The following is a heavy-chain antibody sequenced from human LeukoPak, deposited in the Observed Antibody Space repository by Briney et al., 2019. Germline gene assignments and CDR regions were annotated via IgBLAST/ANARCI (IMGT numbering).Heavy chain of an antibody. CDR1: GFTFSSYT. Sequence: GGSLRLSCAASGFTFSSYTMHWVRQAPGKGLEWVAAISYGGSNKYYADSVKGRFTISRDNSKNTLYLQMNSLRAEDTAVYHCARAGGSGSYYHYHGMDVWGQGTTVTVSS. D-gene: IGHD3-10*01. CDR3: ARAGGSGSYYHYHGMDV. V-gene: IGHV3-30-3*01. J-gene: IGHJ6*02. CDR2: ISYGGSNK.